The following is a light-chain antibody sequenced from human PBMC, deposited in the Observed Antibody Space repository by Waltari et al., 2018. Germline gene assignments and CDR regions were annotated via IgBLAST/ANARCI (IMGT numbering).Light chain of an antibody. Sequence: DIQMTQPPSPLSPPVGYRVTITCRASQSISSYLNWYQQKPGKAPKLLIYAAASLQSGVPSRFSGSRSGTDVTLTISSLQPEDVATYYCRQSYSTPPWTFGQGTKVEIK. CDR1: QSISSY. CDR2: AAA. V-gene: IGKV1-39*01. J-gene: IGKJ1*01. CDR3: RQSYSTPPWT.